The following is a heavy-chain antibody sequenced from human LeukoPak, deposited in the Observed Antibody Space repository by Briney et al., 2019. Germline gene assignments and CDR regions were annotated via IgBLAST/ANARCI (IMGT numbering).Heavy chain of an antibody. CDR2: INSDGNSA. V-gene: IGHV3-74*01. Sequence: GGSLRLSCAASGFTFSSYAMSWVRQAPGKGLVWVSHINSDGNSATYADSVKGRFTISRDNAKNTLYLQMNSLRAEDTDVYYCARGLKSPAGVDYWGQGTLVTVSS. J-gene: IGHJ4*02. CDR1: GFTFSSYA. D-gene: IGHD2-2*01. CDR3: ARGLKSPAGVDY.